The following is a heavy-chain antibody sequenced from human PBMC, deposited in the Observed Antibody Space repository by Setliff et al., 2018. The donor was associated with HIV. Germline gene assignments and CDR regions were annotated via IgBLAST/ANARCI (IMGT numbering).Heavy chain of an antibody. CDR2: GYYSGNT. D-gene: IGHD4-17*01. V-gene: IGHV4-59*08. Sequence: SETLSLTCTVSGGSISNYYWSWIRQPPGKGLEWIGCGYYSGNTYYNPSFKSRVTISVDTSTNQFSLRLTSVTASDTAVYFCARHYQDYVFDNWGRGTLVTVSS. J-gene: IGHJ4*02. CDR1: GGSISNYY. CDR3: ARHYQDYVFDN.